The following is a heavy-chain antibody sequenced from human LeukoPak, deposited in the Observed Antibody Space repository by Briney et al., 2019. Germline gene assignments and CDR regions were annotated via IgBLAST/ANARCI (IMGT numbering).Heavy chain of an antibody. V-gene: IGHV4-59*01. CDR3: ARPVVPTASDAFDI. D-gene: IGHD2-2*01. J-gene: IGHJ3*02. Sequence: SETLSLTCTVSGGSLGTYYWTWIRQPPGKALEWIGYIYYTGSTNYSPSLKSRLTMSVDTSKNEFSLRLTSVTAADTAVYFCARPVVPTASDAFDIWGQGTMVTVSS. CDR2: IYYTGST. CDR1: GGSLGTYY.